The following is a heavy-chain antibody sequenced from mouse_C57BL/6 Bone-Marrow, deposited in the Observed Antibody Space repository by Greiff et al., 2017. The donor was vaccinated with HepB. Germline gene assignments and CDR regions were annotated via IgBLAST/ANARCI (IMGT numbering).Heavy chain of an antibody. Sequence: EVQLQQSGPGLVKPSQSLSLTCSVTGYSITNGYYWNWIRQFPGNKLEWMGYISYDGSNNYNPSLKNRISITRDTSKNQFFLKLNSVTTEDTATYDCARRGFPAWFAYWGQGTLVTVSA. CDR1: GYSITNGYY. CDR2: ISYDGSN. V-gene: IGHV3-6*01. J-gene: IGHJ3*01. CDR3: ARRGFPAWFAY.